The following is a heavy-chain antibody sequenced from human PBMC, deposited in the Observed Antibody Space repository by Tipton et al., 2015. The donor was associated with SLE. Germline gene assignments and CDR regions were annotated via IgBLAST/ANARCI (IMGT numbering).Heavy chain of an antibody. Sequence: SLRLSCAASGFTFSSYWMSWVRQAPGKGLEWVANIKQDGSEKYYVDSVKGRFTISRDNAKNSLYLQMNSLRAEDTAVYYCARPRGMAAAGLDYWGQGTLVTVSS. CDR3: ARPRGMAAAGLDY. J-gene: IGHJ4*02. CDR2: IKQDGSEK. CDR1: GFTFSSYW. V-gene: IGHV3-7*01. D-gene: IGHD6-13*01.